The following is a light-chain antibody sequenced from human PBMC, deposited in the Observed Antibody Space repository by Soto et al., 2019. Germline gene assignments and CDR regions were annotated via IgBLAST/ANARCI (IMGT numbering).Light chain of an antibody. V-gene: IGLV1-44*01. J-gene: IGLJ1*01. CDR1: SSNIGSNY. CDR3: AAWDDSLNGYV. CDR2: SNN. Sequence: QSVLTQPPPASGSPGQRVTISCSGSSSNIGSNYVYWYQQLPGTAPKLLIYSNNQRPSGVPDRFSGSKSGTSASLAISGLQSEDEADYYCAAWDDSLNGYVFGTGTKVTVL.